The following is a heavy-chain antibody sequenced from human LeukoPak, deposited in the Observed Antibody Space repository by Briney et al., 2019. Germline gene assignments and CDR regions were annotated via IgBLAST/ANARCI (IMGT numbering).Heavy chain of an antibody. V-gene: IGHV4-39*01. Sequence: SETLSLTCTVSGGSISSSSYYWCWIRQPPGKGLEWIGNIYYSGSTYYNPSLKSRVTISVDTSKNQFSLDLRSATAADTAVYYCARRRHNFDFYDVWGQGTRVTVSS. J-gene: IGHJ3*01. D-gene: IGHD3/OR15-3a*01. CDR3: ARRRHNFDFYDV. CDR1: GGSISSSSYY. CDR2: IYYSGST.